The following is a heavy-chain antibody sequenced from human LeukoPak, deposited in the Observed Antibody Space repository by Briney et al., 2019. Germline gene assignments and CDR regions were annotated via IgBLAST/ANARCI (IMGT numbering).Heavy chain of an antibody. V-gene: IGHV3-30*03. J-gene: IGHJ4*02. CDR1: GFTFSSYG. Sequence: PGGSLRLSCAASGFTFSSYGMHWVRQAPGKGLEWVAVISYDGSNKYYADSVKGRFTISRDNSKNTLYLQMDSLRPEDTAVYFCARHETNFDYWGQGVLVTVSS. CDR3: ARHETNFDY. CDR2: ISYDGSNK.